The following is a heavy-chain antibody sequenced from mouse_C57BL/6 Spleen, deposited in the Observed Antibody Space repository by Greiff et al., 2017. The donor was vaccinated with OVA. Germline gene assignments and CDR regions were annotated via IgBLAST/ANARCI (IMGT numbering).Heavy chain of an antibody. J-gene: IGHJ4*01. CDR3: ARQDYSNYGDAMDY. CDR2: IYPSDSET. D-gene: IGHD2-5*01. Sequence: VQLQQPGAELVRPGSSVKLSCKASGYTFTSYWMDWVKQRPGQGLEWIGNIYPSDSETHYNQKFKDKATLTVDKSSSTAYMQLSSLTSEDSAVYYCARQDYSNYGDAMDYWGQGTSVTVSS. CDR1: GYTFTSYW. V-gene: IGHV1-61*01.